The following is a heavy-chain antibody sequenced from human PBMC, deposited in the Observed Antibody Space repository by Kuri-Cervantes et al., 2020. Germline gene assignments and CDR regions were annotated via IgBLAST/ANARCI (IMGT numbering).Heavy chain of an antibody. D-gene: IGHD6-13*01. V-gene: IGHV4-59*12. CDR1: GGSISSYY. CDR3: ARGYGYSSR. CDR2: NYYSGST. Sequence: SETLSLTCTVSGGSISSYYWSWTRQPPGKGLEWIGYNYYSGSTNYNPTLKSLVTISVDTSKNQFSLKLSSVTAADTAVYYCARGYGYSSRWGQGTLVTVSS. J-gene: IGHJ4*02.